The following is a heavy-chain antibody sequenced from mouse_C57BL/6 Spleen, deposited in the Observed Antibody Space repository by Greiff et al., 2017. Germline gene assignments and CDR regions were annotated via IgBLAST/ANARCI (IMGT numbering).Heavy chain of an antibody. Sequence: QVQLQQSGPELVKPGASVKISCKASGYAFSSSWMNWVKQRPGKGLEWIGRIYPGDGDTNYNGKFKGKATLTADKSSSTAYMQLSSLTSEDSAVYFCAREGTTVVAYYFDYWGQGTTLTVSS. CDR3: AREGTTVVAYYFDY. CDR2: IYPGDGDT. D-gene: IGHD1-1*01. CDR1: GYAFSSSW. J-gene: IGHJ2*01. V-gene: IGHV1-82*01.